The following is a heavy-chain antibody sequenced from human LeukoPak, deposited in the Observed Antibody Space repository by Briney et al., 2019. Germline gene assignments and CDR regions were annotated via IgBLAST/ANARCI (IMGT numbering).Heavy chain of an antibody. J-gene: IGHJ4*02. D-gene: IGHD5-18*01. CDR1: GGSFSGYY. Sequence: SETLSLTCAVYGGSFSGYYWSWIRQPPGKGLEWIGEINHSGSTNYNPSLKSRVTLSVDTSKNQFSLKLSSVTAADTAVYYCARYSYGYGYYFDYWGQGTLVTVSS. CDR2: INHSGST. V-gene: IGHV4-34*01. CDR3: ARYSYGYGYYFDY.